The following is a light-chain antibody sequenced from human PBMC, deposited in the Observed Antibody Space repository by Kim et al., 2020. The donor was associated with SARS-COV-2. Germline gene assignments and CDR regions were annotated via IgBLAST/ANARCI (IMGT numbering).Light chain of an antibody. CDR1: GLRSYY. CDR2: GKN. CDR3: NSRGSNDNVL. Sequence: SSELTQDPAVSVALGQTVRITCQGDGLRSYYATWYQQKPGQAPIVVIYGKNNRPSGIPDRFSRSSSGDTASLTITGTQAGDEADYYCNSRGSNDNVLFGGGTKLTVL. V-gene: IGLV3-19*01. J-gene: IGLJ2*01.